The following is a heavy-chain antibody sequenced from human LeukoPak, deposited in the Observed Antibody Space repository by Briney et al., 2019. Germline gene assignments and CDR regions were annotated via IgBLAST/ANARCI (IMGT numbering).Heavy chain of an antibody. CDR3: ARAAHFLHSTGAQAFDR. CDR1: GFIFSTCD. V-gene: IGHV3-13*01. CDR2: IGVRGDT. J-gene: IGHJ3*01. Sequence: GGSLSLSCAASGFIFSTCDMHWVRQATGKGLEWVAGIGVRGDTHYPASVKGRFTISREKSENSLYLQMNTLRAGDTAVYYCARAAHFLHSTGAQAFDRWAQAPMVTVSS. D-gene: IGHD2-8*02.